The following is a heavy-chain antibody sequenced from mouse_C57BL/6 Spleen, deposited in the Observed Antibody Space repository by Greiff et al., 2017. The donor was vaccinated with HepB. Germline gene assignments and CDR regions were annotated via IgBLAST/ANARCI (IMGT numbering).Heavy chain of an antibody. J-gene: IGHJ1*03. CDR3: AREWVGNYYQGYFDV. CDR2: IDPNSGGT. V-gene: IGHV1-72*01. Sequence: VQLQQPGAELVKPGASVKLSCKASGYTFTSYWMHWVKQRPGRGLEWIGRIDPNSGGTKYNEKFKSKATLTVDKPSSTAYMQLSSLTSEDSAVYYCAREWVGNYYQGYFDVWGTGTTVTVSS. D-gene: IGHD1-1*01. CDR1: GYTFTSYW.